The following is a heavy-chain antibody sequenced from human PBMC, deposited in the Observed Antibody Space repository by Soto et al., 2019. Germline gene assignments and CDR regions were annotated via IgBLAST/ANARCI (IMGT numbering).Heavy chain of an antibody. D-gene: IGHD6-19*01. Sequence: QVQLVESGGGGVQRGRSLRLSCAASGFTFSSYGMHWVRQAPGKGLEWVAVISYDGRNKYYADSVKGRFTISRDNSKNTLYLQMSSLRAEETAVYYCVKDGSSGWPYYYGLDVWGQGTTVTVSS. J-gene: IGHJ6*02. V-gene: IGHV3-30*18. CDR2: ISYDGRNK. CDR3: VKDGSSGWPYYYGLDV. CDR1: GFTFSSYG.